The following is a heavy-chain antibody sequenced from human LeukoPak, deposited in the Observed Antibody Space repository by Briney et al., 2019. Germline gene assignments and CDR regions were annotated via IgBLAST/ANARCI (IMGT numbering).Heavy chain of an antibody. Sequence: PGRSLRLSCAASGFTFSSYAMHWVRQAPGKGLEWVAVISYDGSNKYYADSVKGRFTISRDNSKNTLYLQMNSLRAEDTAVYYCARDPRQLERLGFDYWGRGTLVTVSS. CDR1: GFTFSSYA. CDR2: ISYDGSNK. D-gene: IGHD1-1*01. V-gene: IGHV3-30*04. CDR3: ARDPRQLERLGFDY. J-gene: IGHJ4*02.